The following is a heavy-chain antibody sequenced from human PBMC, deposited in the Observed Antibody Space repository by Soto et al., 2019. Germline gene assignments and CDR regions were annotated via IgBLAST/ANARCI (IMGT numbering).Heavy chain of an antibody. V-gene: IGHV1-18*04. J-gene: IGHJ5*02. CDR2: ISAYNGNT. CDR3: ARVATRVTTAAWFDP. Sequence: VKLSRKASGYSFTRYGNSRGRQAPGQGLEWMGWISAYNGNTNYAQKLQGRVTMTTDTSTSTAYMELRSLRSDDTAVYYCARVATRVTTAAWFDPWGQGTLVTVSS. CDR1: GYSFTRYG. D-gene: IGHD4-17*01.